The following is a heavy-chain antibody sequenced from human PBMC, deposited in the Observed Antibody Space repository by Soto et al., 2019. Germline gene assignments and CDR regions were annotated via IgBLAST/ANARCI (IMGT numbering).Heavy chain of an antibody. CDR1: GFTFSSYW. J-gene: IGHJ1*01. D-gene: IGHD3-10*01. CDR3: ASAHGEPMDS. Sequence: PGGTLRLSCSASGFTFSSYWMHWVRQAPGKGLVWVSRINSDGSSTSYADSVRGRFTISRDNAKNALYRQMNSLRAEDTAEYYCASAHGEPMDSWGEGASVT. V-gene: IGHV3-74*01. CDR2: INSDGSST.